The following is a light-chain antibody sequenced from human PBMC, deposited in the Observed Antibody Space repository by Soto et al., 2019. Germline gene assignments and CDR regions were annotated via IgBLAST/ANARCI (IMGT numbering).Light chain of an antibody. CDR1: QSIRSL. CDR3: QQYQTYST. CDR2: DAS. V-gene: IGKV1-5*01. J-gene: IGKJ5*01. Sequence: DIQMTQSPSSVSASVGDRVTITCRASQSIRSLLAWYQQKPGKAPKVLIYDASSLGSGVPSRFSGSGSGTEFTLTISSLQPDDFATYFCQQYQTYSTFGQGTRLEIK.